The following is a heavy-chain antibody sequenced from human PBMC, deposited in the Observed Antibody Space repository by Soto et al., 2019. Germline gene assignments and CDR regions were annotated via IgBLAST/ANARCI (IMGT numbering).Heavy chain of an antibody. CDR2: IYYSGST. D-gene: IGHD1-26*01. V-gene: IGHV4-39*01. CDR1: GDSISSSTYY. CDR3: ARHSSSGSYYVRYFDY. J-gene: IGHJ4*02. Sequence: SETLSLTCTVSGDSISSSTYYWGWIRQPPGKGLQWVGSIYYSGSTYYNPSLKSRVTISVDRSKNQFSLKLSSVTAADTAVYYCARHSSSGSYYVRYFDYWGQGALVTVSS.